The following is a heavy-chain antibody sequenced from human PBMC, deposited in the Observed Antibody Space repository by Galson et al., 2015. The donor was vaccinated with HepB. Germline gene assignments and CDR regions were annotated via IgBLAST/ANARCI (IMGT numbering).Heavy chain of an antibody. Sequence: SLRLSCAASGFTFSSYAMHWVRQAPGKGLEWVAVISYDGSNKYYADSVKGRFTISRDNSKNTLYLQMNSLRAEDTAVYYCASLPLLRFLEWPRMGADAFDIWGQGTMVTVSS. D-gene: IGHD3-3*01. J-gene: IGHJ3*02. CDR2: ISYDGSNK. V-gene: IGHV3-30-3*01. CDR1: GFTFSSYA. CDR3: ASLPLLRFLEWPRMGADAFDI.